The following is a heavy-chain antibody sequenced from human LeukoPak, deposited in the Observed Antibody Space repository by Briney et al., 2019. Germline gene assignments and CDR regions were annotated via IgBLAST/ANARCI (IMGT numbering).Heavy chain of an antibody. D-gene: IGHD1-7*01. CDR3: ARDYWWNYDY. J-gene: IGHJ4*02. V-gene: IGHV3-30-3*01. CDR1: GFTFSDYA. Sequence: PEGSLGLSCAASGFTFSDYAMHWVRQAPGKGLEWVAVISKDGSDKYYPGSVRGRFTISKDNSKNTIYLQMDSLRAEDTAIYYCARDYWWNYDYWGQGTLVTVSS. CDR2: ISKDGSDK.